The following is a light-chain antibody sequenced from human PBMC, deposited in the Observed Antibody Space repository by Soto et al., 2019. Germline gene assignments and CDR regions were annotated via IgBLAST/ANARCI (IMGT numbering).Light chain of an antibody. J-gene: IGKJ4*01. V-gene: IGKV1-5*01. CDR3: QHRAGWPPAMT. CDR1: QSISSW. CDR2: DAS. Sequence: DIQMTQSPSTLSASVGDRVTITCRASQSISSWLAWYQQKPGKAPKLLIYDASSLESGVPSRFSGSGSGTEFSLTISSLEPEDFAVYFCQHRAGWPPAMTFGEGTKVDIK.